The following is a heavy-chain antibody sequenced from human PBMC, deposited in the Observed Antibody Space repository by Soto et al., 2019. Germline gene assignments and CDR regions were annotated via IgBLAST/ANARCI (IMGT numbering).Heavy chain of an antibody. CDR2: IIPIFGTA. D-gene: IGHD3-3*01. V-gene: IGHV1-69*01. CDR1: AVSLISYA. J-gene: IGHJ6*02. Sequence: SVKVTSRASAVSLISYAIIWVRQAPGQGLEWMGGIIPIFGTANYAQKFQGRVTITADESTSTAYMELSSLRSEDTAVYYCARDPDDLRSGYYNHYGMDVWGQGTTVTVSS. CDR3: ARDPDDLRSGYYNHYGMDV.